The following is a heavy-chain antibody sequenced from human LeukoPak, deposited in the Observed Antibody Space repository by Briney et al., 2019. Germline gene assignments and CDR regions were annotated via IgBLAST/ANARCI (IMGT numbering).Heavy chain of an antibody. CDR3: AKSTYYYDTFVNAFDL. D-gene: IGHD3-22*01. J-gene: IGHJ3*01. CDR2: IYYSGST. CDR1: GGSISSYY. Sequence: SETLSLTCTVSGGSISSYYWSWIRQPPGKGLEWIGYIYYSGSTNYNPSLKSRVTTSVDTSKNQFSLKLSSVTAADTAVYYCAKSTYYYDTFVNAFDLWGQGTVVTVSS. V-gene: IGHV4-59*12.